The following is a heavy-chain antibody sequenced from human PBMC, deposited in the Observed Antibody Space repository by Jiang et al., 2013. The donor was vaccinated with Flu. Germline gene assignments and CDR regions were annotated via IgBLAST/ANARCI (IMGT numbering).Heavy chain of an antibody. CDR3: ARSPPTRDIVVEGYFDY. J-gene: IGHJ4*02. D-gene: IGHD2-2*01. V-gene: IGHV2-70*04. Sequence: KPTQTLTLTCTFSGFSLSTSGMRVSWIRQPPGRALEWLARIDWDDDKFYSTSLKTRLTISKDTSKNQVVLTMTNMDPVDTATYYCARSPPTRDIVVEGYFDYWGQGTLVTVSS. CDR1: GFSLSTSGMR. CDR2: IDWDDDK.